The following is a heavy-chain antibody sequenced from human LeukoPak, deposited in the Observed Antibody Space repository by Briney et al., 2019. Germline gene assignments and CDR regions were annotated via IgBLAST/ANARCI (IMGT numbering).Heavy chain of an antibody. CDR3: AREEGFCRTTSCSAPFDY. V-gene: IGHV1-2*02. CDR2: INPNSGDT. Sequence: ASVKVSCKASGYTFTGYYMRWVRQAPGQGLEWMGWINPNSGDTIYAQKFQGRVTMTRDTSITTAYMELSRLTSDDTAMYYCAREEGFCRTTSCSAPFDYWGQGTLVTLSS. J-gene: IGHJ4*02. D-gene: IGHD2-2*01. CDR1: GYTFTGYY.